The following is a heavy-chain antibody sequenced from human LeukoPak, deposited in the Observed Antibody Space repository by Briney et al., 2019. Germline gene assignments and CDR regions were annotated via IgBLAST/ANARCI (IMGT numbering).Heavy chain of an antibody. CDR3: AKDATSSSWPSFTYYYYGMDV. CDR1: GFTFSSYA. CDR2: ISGSGDST. V-gene: IGHV3-23*01. D-gene: IGHD6-13*01. Sequence: GGSLRLSCAASGFTFSSYAMSWVRQAPGKGLEWVSAISGSGDSTYYADSVKGRFTISRDNSKNTLYLQMNSLRAEDTAVYYCAKDATSSSWPSFTYYYYGMDVWGQGTTVTVSS. J-gene: IGHJ6*02.